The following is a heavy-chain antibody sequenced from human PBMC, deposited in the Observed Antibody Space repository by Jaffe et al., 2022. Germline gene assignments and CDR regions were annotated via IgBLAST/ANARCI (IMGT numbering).Heavy chain of an antibody. V-gene: IGHV3-30*02. J-gene: IGHJ6*03. D-gene: IGHD6-19*01. CDR2: IRYDGSNK. Sequence: QVQLVESGGGVVQPGGSLRLSCAASGFTFSSYGMHWVRQAPGKGLEWVAFIRYDGSNKYYADSVKGRFTISRDNSKNTLYLQMNSLRAEDTAVYYCAKDRGSGWYPNMDVWGKGTTVTVSS. CDR1: GFTFSSYG. CDR3: AKDRGSGWYPNMDV.